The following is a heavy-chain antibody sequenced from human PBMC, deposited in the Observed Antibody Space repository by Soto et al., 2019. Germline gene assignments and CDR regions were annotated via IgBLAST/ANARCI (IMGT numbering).Heavy chain of an antibody. CDR1: RFTLTNYW. V-gene: IGHV1-18*01. CDR3: ASRSGQLPYYFDY. CDR2: INSYSGST. D-gene: IGHD5-18*01. Sequence: ASVKVSCKASRFTLTNYWIGWVRQAPGQGLEWMGWINSYSGSTNYAQKLQGRVTMTRDTSTSTAYMELRSLRSDDTAVYYCASRSGQLPYYFDYWGQGTLVNVAS. J-gene: IGHJ4*02.